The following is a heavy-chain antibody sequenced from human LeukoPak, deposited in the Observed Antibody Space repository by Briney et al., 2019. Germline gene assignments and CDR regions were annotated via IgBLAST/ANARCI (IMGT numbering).Heavy chain of an antibody. Sequence: PSETLSLTCTVSGVSISSYYWSWIRKPPGKGLEWIGYIYYSGSTNYNPSLESRVTISVDTSKNQFSLKLSSVTAADTAVYYCARTNLLGNADYWGQGTLVTVSS. V-gene: IGHV4-59*08. D-gene: IGHD2-8*02. CDR2: IYYSGST. CDR3: ARTNLLGNADY. J-gene: IGHJ4*02. CDR1: GVSISSYY.